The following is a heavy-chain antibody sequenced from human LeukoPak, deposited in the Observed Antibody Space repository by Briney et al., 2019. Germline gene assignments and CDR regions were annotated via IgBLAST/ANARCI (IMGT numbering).Heavy chain of an antibody. Sequence: SLSLTCADSLGSISSYYGSWNRQPPGKGLEWIGYIYYSGSTNYNPSLKSRVTISVDTSKNQFSLKLSSVTAADTAVYYCARRRDGYNYDFDYWGQGTLVTVSS. CDR1: LGSISSYY. D-gene: IGHD5-24*01. CDR3: ARRRDGYNYDFDY. J-gene: IGHJ4*02. CDR2: IYYSGST. V-gene: IGHV4-59*08.